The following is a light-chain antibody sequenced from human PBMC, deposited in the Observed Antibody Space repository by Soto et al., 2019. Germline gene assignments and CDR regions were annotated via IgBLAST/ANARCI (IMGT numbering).Light chain of an antibody. CDR3: SSYTGSSTFV. Sequence: QSVLTQPASVSGSPGQSITISCTGTSSDVGGYDYVSWYQQLPGKAPKLLIYDVNNRPSGVSHRFSGSKSGNTASLTISGLQAEDEADYYCSSYTGSSTFVFXTGTKATVL. V-gene: IGLV2-14*01. CDR2: DVN. CDR1: SSDVGGYDY. J-gene: IGLJ1*01.